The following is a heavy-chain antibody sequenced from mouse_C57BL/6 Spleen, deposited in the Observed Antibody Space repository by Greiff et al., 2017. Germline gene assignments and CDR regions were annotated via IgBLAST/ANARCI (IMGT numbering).Heavy chain of an antibody. CDR1: GYTFTSYW. J-gene: IGHJ1*03. CDR3: VGCNYGYFDV. CDR2: IDPSDSYT. V-gene: IGHV1-69*01. D-gene: IGHD3-1*01. Sequence: VQLQESGAELVMPGASVKLSCKASGYTFTSYWMHWVKQRPGQGLEWIGEIDPSDSYTNYNQKFKGKSTLTVDKSSSTAYMQLSSLTSEDSAVYYCVGCNYGYFDVWGTGTTVTVSS.